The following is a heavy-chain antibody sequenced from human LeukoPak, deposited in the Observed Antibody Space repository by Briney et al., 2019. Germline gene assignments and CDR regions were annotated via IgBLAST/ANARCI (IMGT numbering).Heavy chain of an antibody. CDR1: GGSISGSY. D-gene: IGHD3-22*01. Sequence: SETLSLTCTVSGGSISGSYWSWIRQPPGKGLEWIAYMYNSGSTNYNPSLKSRVTMSVDTSKNQFSLKLSSVTAADTAVYYCARDSGYPDYWGQGTLVTVSS. J-gene: IGHJ4*02. CDR2: MYNSGST. CDR3: ARDSGYPDY. V-gene: IGHV4-59*12.